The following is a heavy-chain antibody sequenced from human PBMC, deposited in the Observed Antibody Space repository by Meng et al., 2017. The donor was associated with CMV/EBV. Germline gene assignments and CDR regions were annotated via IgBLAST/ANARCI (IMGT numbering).Heavy chain of an antibody. Sequence: GESLKISCAASGFTVSSNYMSWVRQAPGKGLEWVSVIYSCGSTYYADSVKGRFTISRDNSKNTLYLQMNSLRAEDTAVYYCARAPRTGLEWLLLSSRWFDPWGQGTLVTVSS. CDR2: IYSCGST. D-gene: IGHD3-3*01. J-gene: IGHJ5*02. V-gene: IGHV3-66*03. CDR3: ARAPRTGLEWLLLSSRWFDP. CDR1: GFTVSSNY.